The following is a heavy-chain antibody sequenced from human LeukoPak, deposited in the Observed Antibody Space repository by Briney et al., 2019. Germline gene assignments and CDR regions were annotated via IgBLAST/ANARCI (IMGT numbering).Heavy chain of an antibody. Sequence: PGGSLRLSCAASGFTFSSYSMNWVRQAPGKGLEWVSYISSSSSTIYYADSVKGRFTISRDNAKNSLYLQMNSLRAEDTAVYYCARDSGAGAFDIWGQGTMVTVSS. V-gene: IGHV3-48*04. CDR2: ISSSSSTI. CDR1: GFTFSSYS. D-gene: IGHD4-17*01. CDR3: ARDSGAGAFDI. J-gene: IGHJ3*02.